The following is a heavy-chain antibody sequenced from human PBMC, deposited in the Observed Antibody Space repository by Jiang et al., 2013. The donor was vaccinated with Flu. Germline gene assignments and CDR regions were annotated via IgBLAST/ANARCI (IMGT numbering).Heavy chain of an antibody. J-gene: IGHJ6*02. CDR2: LDWDDGK. D-gene: IGHD6-13*01. CDR1: GFSLNTGGMC. V-gene: IGHV2-70*01. Sequence: KPTQTLTLTCTFSGFSLNTGGMCVTWIRQPPGKALEWLALLDWDDGKYYSTSLKTRLTISKDTSKNQVVLRMTNMDPVDTATYYCARTSGGRSSWPYYHYYGMDAWGQGTTVTVSS. CDR3: ARTSGGRSSWPYYHYYGMDA.